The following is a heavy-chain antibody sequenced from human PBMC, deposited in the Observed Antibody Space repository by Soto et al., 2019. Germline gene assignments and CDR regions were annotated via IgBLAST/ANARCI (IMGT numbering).Heavy chain of an antibody. CDR3: AKDYLGSSNVFDV. Sequence: PGGSLRLSCVTSKFTFNNYGFHWVRRTPGKGLQWMAAISSDGNTKNYAESVKGRFFISRDNSRNTVFLHMNSVRPEDTALYYCAKDYLGSSNVFDVWGRGTVVTVSS. J-gene: IGHJ3*01. D-gene: IGHD2-2*01. CDR2: ISSDGNTK. V-gene: IGHV3-30*18. CDR1: KFTFNNYG.